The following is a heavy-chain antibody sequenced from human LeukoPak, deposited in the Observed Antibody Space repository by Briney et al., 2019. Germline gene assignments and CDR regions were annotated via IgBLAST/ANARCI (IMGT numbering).Heavy chain of an antibody. CDR1: GGTFSSYA. Sequence: SVKVSCKASGGTFSSYAISWVRQAPGQGLEWMGRMIPIFGTANYAQKFQGRVTITADESTSTAYMELSSLRSEDTAVYYCAREAESGYSYGHFDYWGQGTLVTVSS. D-gene: IGHD5-18*01. V-gene: IGHV1-69*13. J-gene: IGHJ4*02. CDR3: AREAESGYSYGHFDY. CDR2: MIPIFGTA.